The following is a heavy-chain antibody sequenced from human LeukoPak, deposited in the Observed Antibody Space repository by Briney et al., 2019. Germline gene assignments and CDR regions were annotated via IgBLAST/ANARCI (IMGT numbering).Heavy chain of an antibody. Sequence: GGSLRLSCAASGFTFSSYAMSWVRQAPGKGLEWVSAISGSGGSSYYADSVKGRFTISRDNSKNTLYLQMNSLRAEDTAVYYCAKFPVGYCSSTSCYEWGQGTLVTVSS. V-gene: IGHV3-23*01. CDR1: GFTFSSYA. J-gene: IGHJ4*02. CDR3: AKFPVGYCSSTSCYE. D-gene: IGHD2-2*01. CDR2: ISGSGGSS.